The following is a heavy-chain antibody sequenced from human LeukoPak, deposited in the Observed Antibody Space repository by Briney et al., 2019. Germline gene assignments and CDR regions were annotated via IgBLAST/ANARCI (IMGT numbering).Heavy chain of an antibody. CDR3: ARDLYDFWSGRGDFDY. V-gene: IGHV1-18*01. CDR2: ISAYNGNT. Sequence: ASVKVSCKASGYTFTSYGISWVRQAPRQGLEWMGWISAYNGNTNYAQKLQGRVTMTTDTSTSTAYMELRSLRSDDTAVYYCARDLYDFWSGRGDFDYWGQGTLVTVSS. J-gene: IGHJ4*02. D-gene: IGHD3-3*01. CDR1: GYTFTSYG.